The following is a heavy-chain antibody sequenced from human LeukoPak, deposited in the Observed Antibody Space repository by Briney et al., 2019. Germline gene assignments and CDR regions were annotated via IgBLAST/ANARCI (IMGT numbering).Heavy chain of an antibody. D-gene: IGHD6-13*01. CDR3: ARDLSTPGYSSSWYIGWFDP. J-gene: IGHJ5*02. CDR2: IIPIFGTA. V-gene: IGHV1-69*06. Sequence: GASVKVSCKASGGTFSSYAISWVRQAPGQGLEWMGGIIPIFGTANYAQKFQGRVTITADKSTSTAYMELSSLRSEDTAVYYCARDLSTPGYSSSWYIGWFDPWGQGTLVTVSS. CDR1: GGTFSSYA.